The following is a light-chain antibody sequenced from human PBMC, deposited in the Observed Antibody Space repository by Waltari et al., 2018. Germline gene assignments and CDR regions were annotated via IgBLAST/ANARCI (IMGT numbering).Light chain of an antibody. Sequence: EIVLTQSPGTLSLSPGERATLSCRASQSVGRSLAWYQQKPGQAPRLLIYGAFIRATDIADRFIGSGSGTDFSLTISRLEPEDFAVYYCQHYVRLPVTFGQGTKVEIK. CDR2: GAF. CDR1: QSVGRS. J-gene: IGKJ1*01. V-gene: IGKV3-20*01. CDR3: QHYVRLPVT.